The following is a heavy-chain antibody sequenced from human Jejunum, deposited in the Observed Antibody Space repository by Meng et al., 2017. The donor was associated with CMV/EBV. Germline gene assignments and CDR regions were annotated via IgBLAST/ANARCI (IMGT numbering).Heavy chain of an antibody. V-gene: IGHV3-74*01. D-gene: IGHD2-15*01. J-gene: IGHJ5*02. Sequence: AASGFTFNNYWMHWVRQTPGRGLVWLSRIDNDGSDTIYADSVKGRFTVSRDNARNTLYLQMNNLRDEDTAVYYCARDTPHNAFDPWGQGTRVTVSS. CDR2: IDNDGSDT. CDR3: ARDTPHNAFDP. CDR1: GFTFNNYW.